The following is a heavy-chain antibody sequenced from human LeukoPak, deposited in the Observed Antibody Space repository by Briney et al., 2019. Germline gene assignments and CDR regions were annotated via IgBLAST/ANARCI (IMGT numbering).Heavy chain of an antibody. CDR3: AKGSGGTRPHAFDI. CDR2: ISGSGGST. J-gene: IGHJ3*02. CDR1: GFTFSSYA. V-gene: IGHV3-23*01. D-gene: IGHD2-15*01. Sequence: PGGSLRLSCAVSGFTFSSYAMSWVRQAPGKGLEWVSAISGSGGSTFYADSVKGRFTNSRDNSKNTLYLQMNSLRAEDTAVYYCAKGSGGTRPHAFDIWGQGTMVTVSS.